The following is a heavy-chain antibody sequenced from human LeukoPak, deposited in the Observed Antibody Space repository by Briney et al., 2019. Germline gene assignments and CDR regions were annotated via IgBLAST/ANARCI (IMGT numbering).Heavy chain of an antibody. D-gene: IGHD5-12*01. J-gene: IGHJ4*02. CDR3: AKAHGGYSWDY. V-gene: IGHV3-23*01. Sequence: GGSLRLSCAASGFTFSSYGMSWVRQAPGKGLEWVSGISGSGGSTYYADSVKGRFTISRGNSKHTLYLQRNSLRAEDTAVYYCAKAHGGYSWDYWGQGTLVTVSS. CDR1: GFTFSSYG. CDR2: ISGSGGST.